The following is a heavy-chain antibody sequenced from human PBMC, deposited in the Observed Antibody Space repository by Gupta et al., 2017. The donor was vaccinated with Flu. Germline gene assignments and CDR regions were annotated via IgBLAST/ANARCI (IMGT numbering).Heavy chain of an antibody. V-gene: IGHV3-30*18. CDR3: AKLPSHVDTAMVFDY. J-gene: IGHJ4*02. CDR1: GFTFSSYG. CDR2: ISYDGSNK. Sequence: QVQLVESGGGVVQPGRSLRLSCAASGFTFSSYGMHWVRQAPGKGLEWVAVISYDGSNKYYADSVKGRFTISRDNSKNTLYLQMNSLRAEDTAVYYCAKLPSHVDTAMVFDYWGQGTLVTVSS. D-gene: IGHD5-18*01.